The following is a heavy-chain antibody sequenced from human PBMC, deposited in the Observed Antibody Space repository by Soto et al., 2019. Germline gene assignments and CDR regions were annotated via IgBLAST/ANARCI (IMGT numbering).Heavy chain of an antibody. CDR1: GYTFNFYG. J-gene: IGHJ4*02. Sequence: ASVKVSCKASGYTFNFYGITWVRQAPGQGLECMGWISGFNGNTNYAADLQGRVTMTTDTSTSTAYMELRGLRSDDTAVYYCARIGVSSGHESPDFDSWGQGTLVTVS. V-gene: IGHV1-18*01. D-gene: IGHD3-16*01. CDR3: ARIGVSSGHESPDFDS. CDR2: ISGFNGNT.